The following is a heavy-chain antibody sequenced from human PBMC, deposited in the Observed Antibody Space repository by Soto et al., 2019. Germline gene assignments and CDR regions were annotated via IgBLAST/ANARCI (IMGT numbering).Heavy chain of an antibody. Sequence: SETLSLTSAVSGYSISSGYYWAWIRQPTGKGLEWIGSIYHTGSTHHIPSLKSRVTMSVDTSKNRFSLKLSSVTAADTAMYYCASCSGSYYEFDYWVQGTLVTVSS. J-gene: IGHJ4*02. CDR2: IYHTGST. D-gene: IGHD1-26*01. V-gene: IGHV4-38-2*01. CDR1: GYSISSGYY. CDR3: ASCSGSYYEFDY.